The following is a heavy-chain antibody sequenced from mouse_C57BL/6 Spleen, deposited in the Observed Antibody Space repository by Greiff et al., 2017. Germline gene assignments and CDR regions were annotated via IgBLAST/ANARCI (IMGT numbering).Heavy chain of an antibody. Sequence: QVQLQQSGAELVRPGTSVKVSCKASGYAFTNYLIEWVKQRPGQGLEWIGVINPGSGGTNYNEKFKGKATRTADKSSSTAYMQLSSLTSEDSAVYFCAREEGGPFAYWGQGTLVTVSA. CDR3: AREEGGPFAY. V-gene: IGHV1-54*01. D-gene: IGHD1-1*02. CDR1: GYAFTNYL. CDR2: INPGSGGT. J-gene: IGHJ3*01.